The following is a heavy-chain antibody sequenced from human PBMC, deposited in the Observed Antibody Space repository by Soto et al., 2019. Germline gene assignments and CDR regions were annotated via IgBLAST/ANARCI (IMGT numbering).Heavy chain of an antibody. CDR3: ARKAACGGDCYAFDS. Sequence: QVYLVQSGAEVKKPGSSVKISCKASGGIFSSNTINWVRQAAGQGLEWMGGIIPLFGTANYAEKFQGRVTITADKSTKTEYMELTSLRSEHTAVYYCARKAACGGDCYAFDSWGQGALVTV. J-gene: IGHJ4*02. CDR2: IIPLFGTA. CDR1: GGIFSSNT. D-gene: IGHD2-21*02. V-gene: IGHV1-69*06.